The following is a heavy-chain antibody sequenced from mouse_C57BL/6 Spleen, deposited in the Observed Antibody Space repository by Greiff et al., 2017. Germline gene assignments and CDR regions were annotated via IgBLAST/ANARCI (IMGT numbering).Heavy chain of an antibody. CDR2: INPGSGGT. J-gene: IGHJ1*03. Sequence: VQLQQSGAELVRPGTSVKVSCKASGYAFTNYLIEWVKQRPGQGLEWIGVINPGSGGTNYNEKFKGKATLTADKSSSTAYMQLSSLTSEDSAVYFCARSGYGNWYFDVWGTGTTVTVSS. D-gene: IGHD2-1*01. CDR1: GYAFTNYL. CDR3: ARSGYGNWYFDV. V-gene: IGHV1-54*01.